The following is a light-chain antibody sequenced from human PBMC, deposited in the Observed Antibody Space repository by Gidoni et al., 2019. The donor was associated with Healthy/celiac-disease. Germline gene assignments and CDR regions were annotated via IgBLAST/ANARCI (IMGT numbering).Light chain of an antibody. CDR1: QSVSSY. Sequence: EIVLTQSPATLSLSPGERATLSCRASQSVSSYLAWYHQKPGQAPRLLSYDASNRATGIPARFICSASWTDFTLTISSLEPEDFAVYYCQQRSNLPLTFXXXTRLEIK. J-gene: IGKJ5*01. CDR3: QQRSNLPLT. CDR2: DAS. V-gene: IGKV3-11*01.